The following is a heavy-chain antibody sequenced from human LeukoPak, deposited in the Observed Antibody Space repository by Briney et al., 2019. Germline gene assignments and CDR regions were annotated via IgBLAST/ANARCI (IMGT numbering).Heavy chain of an antibody. J-gene: IGHJ5*02. CDR2: ISTSSSYI. V-gene: IGHV3-21*04. Sequence: GGSLRLSCAASGFTFSGYSMNWVRQAPGKGLEWVSSISTSSSYIYYADSVKGRLTISRDNAQNSLYLEMSSLSVEDTAIYSCARVGWELLNLHFDPWGQGTLVTVSS. CDR3: ARVGWELLNLHFDP. D-gene: IGHD1-26*01. CDR1: GFTFSGYS.